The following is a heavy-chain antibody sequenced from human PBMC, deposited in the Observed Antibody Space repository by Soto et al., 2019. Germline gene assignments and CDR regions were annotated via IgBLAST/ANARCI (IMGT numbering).Heavy chain of an antibody. CDR1: GGSLSSYY. V-gene: IGHV4-59*01. D-gene: IGHD3-10*01. J-gene: IGHJ3*02. Sequence: PSETLSLTCTVAGGSLSSYYLSWIRPPPGKGLEWIGYIYYSGSTNYNPSLKSRVTISVDTSKNQFSLKLSSVTAADTAVYYCARVWGGAFDIWGQGTMVTVSS. CDR3: ARVWGGAFDI. CDR2: IYYSGST.